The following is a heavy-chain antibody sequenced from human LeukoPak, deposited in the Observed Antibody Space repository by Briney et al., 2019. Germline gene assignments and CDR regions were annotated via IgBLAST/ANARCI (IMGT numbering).Heavy chain of an antibody. CDR2: ISGSGGST. D-gene: IGHD3-3*01. CDR3: AKGPFDFWSGYYPGDYFDY. CDR1: GFTFSSYA. V-gene: IGHV3-23*01. Sequence: PGGSLRLSCAASGFTFSSYAMSWVRQAPGKGLEWVSAISGSGGSTYYADSVKGRFTISRDNSKNTLYLQMNSLRAEDTAVYYCAKGPFDFWSGYYPGDYFDYWGQGTLVTVSS. J-gene: IGHJ4*02.